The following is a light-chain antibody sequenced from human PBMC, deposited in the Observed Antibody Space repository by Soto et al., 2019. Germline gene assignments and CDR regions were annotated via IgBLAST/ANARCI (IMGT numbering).Light chain of an antibody. CDR2: GAS. Sequence: EIVLTQSPGTLSLSPGERATLSCRASQSVSSNYLAWYQQRPGQAPRLLIYGASSRATGIPDRFSGSGSGTDFTLTISRLEPEDFAGYYCQQYGTSPITFGQGTRLEIK. CDR3: QQYGTSPIT. V-gene: IGKV3-20*01. CDR1: QSVSSNY. J-gene: IGKJ5*01.